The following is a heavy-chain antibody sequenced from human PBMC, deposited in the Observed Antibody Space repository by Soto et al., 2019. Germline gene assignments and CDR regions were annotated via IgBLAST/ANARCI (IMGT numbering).Heavy chain of an antibody. D-gene: IGHD3-10*01. J-gene: IGHJ4*02. CDR3: ARDMGYYVSGSYSS. Sequence: EVQLVESGGGLVQPGGSLRLSCVASGFTFSSHWMSWVRQAPGKGLEWVANIKQSGSEKNYVDSVKGRFTISRDNAKNSLYLQMNSLRADDTAVYYCARDMGYYVSGSYSSWGQGTLVTVSS. CDR2: IKQSGSEK. V-gene: IGHV3-7*01. CDR1: GFTFSSHW.